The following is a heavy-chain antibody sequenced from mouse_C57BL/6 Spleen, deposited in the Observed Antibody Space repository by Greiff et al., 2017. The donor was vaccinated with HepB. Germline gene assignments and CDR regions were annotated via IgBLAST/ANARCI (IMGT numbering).Heavy chain of an antibody. Sequence: VQLQQPGAELVKPGASVKMSCKASGYTFTSYWITWVKQRPGQGLEWIGDIYPGSGSTNYNEKFKSKATLTVDTSSSTAYMQLSSLTSEDSAVYYCARKGIYYDYAWFAYWGQGTLVTVSA. J-gene: IGHJ3*01. CDR1: GYTFTSYW. D-gene: IGHD2-4*01. CDR3: ARKGIYYDYAWFAY. V-gene: IGHV1-55*01. CDR2: IYPGSGST.